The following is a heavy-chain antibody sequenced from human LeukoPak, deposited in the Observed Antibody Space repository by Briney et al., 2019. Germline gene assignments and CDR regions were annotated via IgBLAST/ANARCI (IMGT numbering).Heavy chain of an antibody. Sequence: SETLSLTCTVSGGSISSYYWSWIRQPPGKGLEWIGYIYYSGSTYYNPSLKSRVTISVDTSKNQFSLKLSSVTAADTAVYYCARDRPLQYSNYEEYYYGMDVWGQGTTVTVS. CDR2: IYYSGST. V-gene: IGHV4-59*06. CDR1: GGSISSYY. CDR3: ARDRPLQYSNYEEYYYGMDV. D-gene: IGHD4-11*01. J-gene: IGHJ6*02.